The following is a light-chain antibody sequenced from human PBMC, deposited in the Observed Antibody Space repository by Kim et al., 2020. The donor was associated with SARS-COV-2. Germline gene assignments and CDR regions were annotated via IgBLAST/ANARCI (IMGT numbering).Light chain of an antibody. CDR3: QAWDSSTWV. J-gene: IGLJ3*02. Sequence: SVSPGQTASITCSGDKLGDKYACWYQQKPGQSPLLVIYQDSKRPSGIPERFSGSNSGNTATLTISGTQAMDEADYYCQAWDSSTWVFGGGTNVTVL. CDR2: QDS. CDR1: KLGDKY. V-gene: IGLV3-1*01.